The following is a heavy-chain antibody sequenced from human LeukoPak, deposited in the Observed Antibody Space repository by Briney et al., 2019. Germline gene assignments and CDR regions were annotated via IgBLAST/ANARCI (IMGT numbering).Heavy chain of an antibody. CDR1: GYTFTGYY. CDR3: AREKVTTPLGYGMDV. J-gene: IGHJ6*02. V-gene: IGHV1-2*02. D-gene: IGHD4-17*01. CDR2: INPNSGGT. Sequence: GASVKVSCKASGYTFTGYYMHWVRQAPGQGLEWMGWINPNSGGTNYAQKFQGRVTMTRDTPISTAYMELSRLRSDDTAVYYCAREKVTTPLGYGMDVWGQGTTVTVSS.